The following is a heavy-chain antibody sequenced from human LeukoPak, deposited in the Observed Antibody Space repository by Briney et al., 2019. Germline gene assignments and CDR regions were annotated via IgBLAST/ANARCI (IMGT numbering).Heavy chain of an antibody. CDR2: IYYSGST. CDR3: ARGGGGYCSGGSCYFGPLNWFDP. CDR1: GGSISSSSYY. V-gene: IGHV4-39*07. J-gene: IGHJ5*02. D-gene: IGHD2-15*01. Sequence: SETLSLTCTVSGGSISSSSYYWGWIRQPPGKGLEWIGSIYYSGSTYYNPSLKSRVTISVDTSKNQFSLKLSSVTAADTAVYYCARGGGGYCSGGSCYFGPLNWFDPWGQGTLVTVSS.